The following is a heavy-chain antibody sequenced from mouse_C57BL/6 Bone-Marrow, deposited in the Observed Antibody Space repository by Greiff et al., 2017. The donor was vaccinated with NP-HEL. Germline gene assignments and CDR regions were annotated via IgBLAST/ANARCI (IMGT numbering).Heavy chain of an antibody. D-gene: IGHD1-1*01. Sequence: VKLVESGAELVRPGTSVKMSCKASGYTFTNYWIGWAKQRPGHGLEWIGDIYPGGGYTNYNEKFKGKATLTADKSSSTAYMQFSSLTSEDSAIYYCARYGYGSLYWYFDVWGTGTTVTVSS. CDR3: ARYGYGSLYWYFDV. CDR1: GYTFTNYW. V-gene: IGHV1-63*01. J-gene: IGHJ1*03. CDR2: IYPGGGYT.